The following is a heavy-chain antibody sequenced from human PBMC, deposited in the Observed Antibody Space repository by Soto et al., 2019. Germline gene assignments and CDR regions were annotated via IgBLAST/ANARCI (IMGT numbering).Heavy chain of an antibody. V-gene: IGHV4-30-4*01. CDR1: GGSISSGDYY. J-gene: IGHJ6*02. Sequence: SETLSLTCTVSGGSISSGDYYWSWIRQPPGKGLEWIGYIYYSGSTYYNPSLKSRVTISVDTSKHQFSLKLSSVTAADTAVYYCARDSSSSQNDYYYYGMDVWGQGTTVTVS. D-gene: IGHD6-6*01. CDR3: ARDSSSSQNDYYYYGMDV. CDR2: IYYSGST.